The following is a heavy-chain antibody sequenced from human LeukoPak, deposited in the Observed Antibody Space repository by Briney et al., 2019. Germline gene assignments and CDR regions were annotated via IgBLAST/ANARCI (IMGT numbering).Heavy chain of an antibody. D-gene: IGHD2-15*01. CDR3: ARGLVLGAFDI. CDR1: GFTFSSYS. J-gene: IGHJ3*02. CDR2: ISSNGGST. Sequence: PGGSLRLSCAASGFTFSSYSMNWVRQTPGKGLEYVSVISSNGGSTYYANSVKGRFTISRDNSKNTLYLQMGSQRAEDMAVYYCARGLVLGAFDIWGQGRMATVSS. V-gene: IGHV3-64*01.